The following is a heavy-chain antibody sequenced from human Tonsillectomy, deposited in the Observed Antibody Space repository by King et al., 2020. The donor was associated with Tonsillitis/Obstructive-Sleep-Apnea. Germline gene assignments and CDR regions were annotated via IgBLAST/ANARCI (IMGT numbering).Heavy chain of an antibody. D-gene: IGHD3-16*01. V-gene: IGHV4-34*01. J-gene: IGHJ4*02. CDR3: ARGIGSWGRYGFDY. CDR1: GGSFRGYY. CDR2: INHSGST. Sequence: VQLQQWGAGLLKPSETLSLTCAVYGGSFRGYYWNWIRQPPGKGMDWIGEINHSGSTNYNPSLKIRVTISVDTSKNHFTLKLNSLTAADTAVYYCARGIGSWGRYGFDYWGQGTLVTVSS.